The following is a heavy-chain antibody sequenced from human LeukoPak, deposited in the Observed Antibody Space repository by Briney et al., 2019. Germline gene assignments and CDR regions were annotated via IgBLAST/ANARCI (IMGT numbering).Heavy chain of an antibody. CDR3: ARMTFIGDNWFDP. CDR2: LNPNRGET. J-gene: IGHJ5*02. D-gene: IGHD3-16*01. Sequence: ASVQVSCQASGLPFPGYFIHWGRPAPGQGLEWMGWLNPNRGETNYAQNFQGRVTMTRDTSISTAYMELSRLRSDDTAVYYCARMTFIGDNWFDPWGQGTLVTVSS. CDR1: GLPFPGYF. V-gene: IGHV1-2*02.